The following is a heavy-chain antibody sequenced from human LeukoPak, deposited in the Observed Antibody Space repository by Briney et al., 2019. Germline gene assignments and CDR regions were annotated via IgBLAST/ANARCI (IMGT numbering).Heavy chain of an antibody. CDR3: ARGLGGGSSKADRIYFDY. D-gene: IGHD2-15*01. J-gene: IGHJ4*02. Sequence: PSETLSLTCTVSVGSISSSSYYWGWIRQPPGKGLERIGTNYYSGSTYYNPSLKSRVTISVDTSKNQFSLKLSSVTAADTAVYYCARGLGGGSSKADRIYFDYWGQGTLVTVSS. V-gene: IGHV4-39*07. CDR2: NYYSGST. CDR1: VGSISSSSYY.